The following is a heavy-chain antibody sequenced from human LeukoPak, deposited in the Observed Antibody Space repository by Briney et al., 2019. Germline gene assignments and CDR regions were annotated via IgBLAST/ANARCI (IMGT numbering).Heavy chain of an antibody. Sequence: GASVKVSCKASGYTFTGYYMHWVRQAPGQGLEWMGWINPNSGGTNYAQKFQGRVTMTRDTSISTAYMELSRLRSDDTAVYYCARDSLAAAGKPSSDYWGQGTLVTASS. J-gene: IGHJ4*02. CDR1: GYTFTGYY. CDR3: ARDSLAAAGKPSSDY. D-gene: IGHD6-13*01. V-gene: IGHV1-2*02. CDR2: INPNSGGT.